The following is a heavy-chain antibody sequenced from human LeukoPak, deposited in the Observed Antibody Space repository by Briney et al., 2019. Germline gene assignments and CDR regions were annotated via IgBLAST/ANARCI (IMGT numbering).Heavy chain of an antibody. CDR2: ISGSGGST. CDR1: GFTFSSYA. CDR3: ARVGATTWY. Sequence: QAGGSLRLSCAASGFTFSSYAMSWVRQAPGKGLEWVSGISGSGGSTYYADSVKGRFTISRDNAKNTLYLQVNSLRAEDTAVYYCARVGATTWYWGQGTLVTVSS. D-gene: IGHD1-26*01. V-gene: IGHV3-23*01. J-gene: IGHJ4*02.